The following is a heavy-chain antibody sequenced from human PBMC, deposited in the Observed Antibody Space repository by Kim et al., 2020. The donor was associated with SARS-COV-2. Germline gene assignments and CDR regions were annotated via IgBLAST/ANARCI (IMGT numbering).Heavy chain of an antibody. V-gene: IGHV3-53*01. Sequence: GGSLRLSCAASGFTVSSNYMSWVRQAPGKGLEWVSVIYSGGSTYYADSVKGRFTISRDNSKNTLYLQMNSLRAEDTAVYYCARDQERVGSGIPYYYYGMDVWGQGTTVTVSS. J-gene: IGHJ6*02. D-gene: IGHD3-10*01. CDR2: IYSGGST. CDR1: GFTVSSNY. CDR3: ARDQERVGSGIPYYYYGMDV.